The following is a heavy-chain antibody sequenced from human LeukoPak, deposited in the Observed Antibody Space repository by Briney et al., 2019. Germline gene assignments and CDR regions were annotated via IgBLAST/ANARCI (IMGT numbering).Heavy chain of an antibody. CDR2: IRYDGSNK. CDR1: GFPFSSYG. V-gene: IGHV3-30*02. D-gene: IGHD3-22*01. CDR3: AKGRPYYYDSSGYQH. Sequence: GGTLRLSCAASGFPFSSYGMHWVRQAPGKGLEWVAFIRYDGSNKYYADSVKGRFTISRDNSKNTLYLQMNSLRAEDTAVYYCAKGRPYYYDSSGYQHWGQGTLVTVSS. J-gene: IGHJ4*02.